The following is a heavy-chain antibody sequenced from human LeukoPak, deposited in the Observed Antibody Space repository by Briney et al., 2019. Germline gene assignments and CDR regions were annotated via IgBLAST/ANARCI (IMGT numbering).Heavy chain of an antibody. J-gene: IGHJ4*02. Sequence: GGSLRLSCAASGFSFSNAWMSWVRQAPGKGLEWVSYISSSSSTIYYADSVKGRFTISRDNAKNSLYLQMNSLRDEDTAVYYCARVSSGWYTYFDYWGQGTLVTVSS. D-gene: IGHD6-19*01. CDR3: ARVSSGWYTYFDY. V-gene: IGHV3-48*02. CDR2: ISSSSSTI. CDR1: GFSFSNAW.